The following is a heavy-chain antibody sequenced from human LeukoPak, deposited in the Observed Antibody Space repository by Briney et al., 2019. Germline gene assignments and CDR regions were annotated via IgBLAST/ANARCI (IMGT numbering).Heavy chain of an antibody. CDR3: AKNIAYTVSPFDY. V-gene: IGHV1-2*02. J-gene: IGHJ4*02. CDR2: INPNSGGT. CDR1: GYTFTGYY. Sequence: ASVKVSCKASGYTFTGYYMHWVRQAPGQGLEWMGWINPNSGGTNYAQKFQGRVTMTSDTSISTAYMELSRLRSDDTAVYYCAKNIAYTVSPFDYWGQGTLVTVSS. D-gene: IGHD3-16*01.